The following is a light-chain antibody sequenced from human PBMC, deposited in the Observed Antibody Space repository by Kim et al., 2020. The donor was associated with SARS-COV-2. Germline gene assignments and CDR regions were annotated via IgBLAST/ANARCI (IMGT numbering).Light chain of an antibody. CDR2: GRN. J-gene: IGLJ2*01. V-gene: IGLV3-19*01. CDR1: SLRNYY. Sequence: SSELTQDPAVSVALGQTVRITCQGDSLRNYYATWYQQKPRQAPVLVMYGRNNRPSGIPDRFSGSTSGNTASLTISGAQAEDEADFYCQSRDRGAKVIFGGGTKVTVL. CDR3: QSRDRGAKVI.